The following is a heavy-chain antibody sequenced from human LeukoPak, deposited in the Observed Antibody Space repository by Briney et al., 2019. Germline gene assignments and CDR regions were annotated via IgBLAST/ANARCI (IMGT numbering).Heavy chain of an antibody. J-gene: IGHJ6*03. CDR3: ARDPPGGELRNLYYYYYYYMDV. CDR2: ISAYNGNT. V-gene: IGHV1-18*01. CDR1: GYTFTSYG. Sequence: ASVKVSCKASGYTFTSYGISWVRQAPGQGLEWMGWISAYNGNTNYGQKLQGRVTMTTDTSTSTAYMELRSLRSDDTAVYYCARDPPGGELRNLYYYYYYYMDVWGKGTTVTVSS. D-gene: IGHD1-26*01.